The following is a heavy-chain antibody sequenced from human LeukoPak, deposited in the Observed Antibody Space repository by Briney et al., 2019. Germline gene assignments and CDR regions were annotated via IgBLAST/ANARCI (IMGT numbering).Heavy chain of an antibody. CDR3: ARYFSGGQFKWFDP. V-gene: IGHV4-30-2*01. J-gene: IGHJ5*02. CDR2: IYHGGSA. Sequence: SQTLSLTCAVSGDSISSGGYSWSWIRQPPGKGLEWIGYIYHGGSAYYSPSLKSRANISVDKSKNQFSLKLSSVTAADTAVYYCARYFSGGQFKWFDPWGQRTLVTVSS. CDR1: GDSISSGGYS. D-gene: IGHD1-26*01.